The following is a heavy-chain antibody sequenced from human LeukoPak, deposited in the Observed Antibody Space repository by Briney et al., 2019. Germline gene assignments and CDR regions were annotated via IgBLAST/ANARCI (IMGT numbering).Heavy chain of an antibody. V-gene: IGHV1-2*02. D-gene: IGHD4-23*01. CDR2: IKYNRGGT. J-gene: IGHJ3*02. Sequence: GTSVKVSCTASGYTFTAYYIHWVRQAPGQGLEWMGWIKYNRGGTYYAVKFRGRVTITRDTSNNTPNMEVSRLIADDTAVYYCARPQDHGGNVENFNIWGQGTMVSVSS. CDR3: ARPQDHGGNVENFNI. CDR1: GYTFTAYY.